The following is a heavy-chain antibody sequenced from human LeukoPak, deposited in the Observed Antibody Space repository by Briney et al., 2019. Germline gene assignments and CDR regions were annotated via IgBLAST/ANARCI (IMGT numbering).Heavy chain of an antibody. Sequence: GGSLRLSCAASGFTFSSYSMNWVRQAPGKGLEWVSSISSSSTYIYYADSVKGRFTISRDNAKNSLYLQMNTLRAEDTAVFYCARGYSSSWYTVEYLQHWGQGTLDTVSS. V-gene: IGHV3-21*01. CDR3: ARGYSSSWYTVEYLQH. D-gene: IGHD6-13*01. CDR2: ISSSSTYI. CDR1: GFTFSSYS. J-gene: IGHJ1*01.